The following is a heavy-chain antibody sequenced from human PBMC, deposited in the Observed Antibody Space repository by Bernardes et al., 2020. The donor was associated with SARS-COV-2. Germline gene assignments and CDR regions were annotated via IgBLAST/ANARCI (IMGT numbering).Heavy chain of an antibody. CDR3: ARDPRPHSSSGYFDY. CDR2: FGSSGSNT. V-gene: IGHV3-23*01. J-gene: IGHJ4*02. CDR1: GFPFSSYA. Sequence: GGSLRLSCAASGFPFSSYAMSWVRQAPGKGLEWVSGFGSSGSNTYYADSVKGRFTISRDNSKNTLYLHMNSLRAEDTALYYCARDPRPHSSSGYFDYWGQGTLVTVSS. D-gene: IGHD6-6*01.